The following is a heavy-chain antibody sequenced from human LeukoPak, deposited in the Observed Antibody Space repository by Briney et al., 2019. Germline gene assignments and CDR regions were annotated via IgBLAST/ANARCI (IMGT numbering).Heavy chain of an antibody. CDR3: ARSFPSSGYYEPDY. Sequence: GGSLRLSCAASGFTFSSYWMSWVRQAPGKGLEWVANIKQDGSEKYYVDSVKGRFTISRDNAKNSLYLQMNSLRAEDTAVYYCARSFPSSGYYEPDYWGQGTLVTVSS. CDR2: IKQDGSEK. V-gene: IGHV3-7*01. J-gene: IGHJ4*02. CDR1: GFTFSSYW. D-gene: IGHD3-22*01.